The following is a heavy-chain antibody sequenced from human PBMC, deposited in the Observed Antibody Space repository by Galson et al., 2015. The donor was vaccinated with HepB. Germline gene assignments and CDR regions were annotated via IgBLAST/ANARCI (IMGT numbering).Heavy chain of an antibody. V-gene: IGHV3-30*18. CDR3: AKGHYIWGNYRSRDCFDF. D-gene: IGHD3-16*02. CDR2: ISHDGSNK. Sequence: SLRLSCAASGFNFKNYGMHWVRQAPGKGLEWLAVISHDGSNKYYVESVKGRFTISRDNSNNTLYLQMQGLRPEDTAVYSCAKGHYIWGNYRSRDCFDFWGQGTMVTVSS. J-gene: IGHJ3*01. CDR1: GFNFKNYG.